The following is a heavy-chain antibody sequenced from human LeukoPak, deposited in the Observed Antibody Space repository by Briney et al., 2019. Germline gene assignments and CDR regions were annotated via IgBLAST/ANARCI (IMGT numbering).Heavy chain of an antibody. J-gene: IGHJ6*03. Sequence: ASVKVSCKASGYTFTGYYMHWVRQAPGQGLEWMGWMNPNSGNTGYAQKFQGRVTITRNTSISTAYMELSSLRSEDTAVYYCARGLARRSWYYYYYMDVWGKGTTVTVSS. D-gene: IGHD1-1*01. V-gene: IGHV1-8*03. CDR1: GYTFTGYY. CDR2: MNPNSGNT. CDR3: ARGLARRSWYYYYYMDV.